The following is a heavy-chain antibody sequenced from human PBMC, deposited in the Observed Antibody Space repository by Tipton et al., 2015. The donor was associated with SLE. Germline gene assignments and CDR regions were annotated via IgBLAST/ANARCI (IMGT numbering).Heavy chain of an antibody. CDR2: IKQDGSEK. CDR1: GFPFSGYW. CDR3: AKERAPPGRFYYCYYGMDV. Sequence: SLRLSCAASGFPFSGYWMSWVRQPPGKGLEWVANIKQDGSEKYYVDSVKGRFTISKDNAKNSLYLQMNSLRAEDTAVYYCAKERAPPGRFYYCYYGMDVWGQGASVSVSS. J-gene: IGHJ6*02. D-gene: IGHD1-14*01. V-gene: IGHV3-7*04.